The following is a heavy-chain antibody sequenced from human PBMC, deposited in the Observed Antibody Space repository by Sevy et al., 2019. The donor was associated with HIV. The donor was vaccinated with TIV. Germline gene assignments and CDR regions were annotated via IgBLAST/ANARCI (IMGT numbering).Heavy chain of an antibody. CDR3: AKEAWRITMVRTDAFDI. V-gene: IGHV3-9*01. Sequence: GGSLRLSCAASGFTFDDYAMHWVRQAPGKGLEWVSGISWNSGSIGYADPVKGRFTISRDNAKNSLYLQMNSLRAEDTALYYCAKEAWRITMVRTDAFDIWGQGTMVTVSS. CDR2: ISWNSGSI. CDR1: GFTFDDYA. D-gene: IGHD3-10*01. J-gene: IGHJ3*02.